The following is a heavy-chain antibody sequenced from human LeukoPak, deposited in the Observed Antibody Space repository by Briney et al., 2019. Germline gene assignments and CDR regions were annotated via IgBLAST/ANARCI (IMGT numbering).Heavy chain of an antibody. V-gene: IGHV3-7*03. CDR3: AKDYMVRGFYYYYYMDV. D-gene: IGHD3-10*01. CDR2: IDQDESTI. Sequence: GGSLRLSCAASGFTFSRFWMSWVRQAPGKGLEWVASIDQDESTIRYVDSVRGRFTISRDNAKNSLYLQMNSLRAEDTALYYCAKDYMVRGFYYYYYMDVWGKGTTVTISS. CDR1: GFTFSRFW. J-gene: IGHJ6*03.